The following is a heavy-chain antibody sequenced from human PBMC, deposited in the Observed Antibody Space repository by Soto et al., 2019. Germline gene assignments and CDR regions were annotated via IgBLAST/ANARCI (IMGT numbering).Heavy chain of an antibody. J-gene: IGHJ6*02. CDR1: GGSITSACYS. V-gene: IGHV4-30-2*01. CDR2: IYQSGSS. CDR3: ARGHYRYGLDV. Sequence: TLSLTFAVSGGSITSACYSWNGIRQPPGKGLEWVGYIYQSGSSSDNPSLKSRVTMSLNRSKNQFSLNLTSVTAADTAVYFCARGHYRYGLDVWGQGTTVTVSS.